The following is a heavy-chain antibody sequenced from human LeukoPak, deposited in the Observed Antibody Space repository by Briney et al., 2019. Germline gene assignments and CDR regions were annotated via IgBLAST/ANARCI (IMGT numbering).Heavy chain of an antibody. CDR2: IYSGGST. Sequence: GGSLRLSCAASGFTVSSNYMSWVRQAPGRGLEWVSVIYSGGSTYYADSVRGRFTISRDNSKNTLFLQMNSLRAGDTAVYYCARGTVTMVDYWGQGTLVTVSS. CDR3: ARGTVTMVDY. J-gene: IGHJ4*02. CDR1: GFTVSSNY. D-gene: IGHD3-10*01. V-gene: IGHV3-66*01.